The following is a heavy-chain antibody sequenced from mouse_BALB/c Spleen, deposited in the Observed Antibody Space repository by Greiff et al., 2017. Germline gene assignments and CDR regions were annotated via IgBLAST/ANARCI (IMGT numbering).Heavy chain of an antibody. Sequence: QVQLQQSGPGLVAPSQSLSITCTVSGFSLTGYGVNWVRQPPGKGLEWLGMIWGDGSTDYNSALKSRLSISKDNSKSQVFLKMNSLQTDDTARYYCARHVIPYAMDYWGQGTSVTVSS. CDR1: GFSLTGYG. CDR2: IWGDGST. CDR3: ARHVIPYAMDY. V-gene: IGHV2-6-7*01. J-gene: IGHJ4*01. D-gene: IGHD2-4*01.